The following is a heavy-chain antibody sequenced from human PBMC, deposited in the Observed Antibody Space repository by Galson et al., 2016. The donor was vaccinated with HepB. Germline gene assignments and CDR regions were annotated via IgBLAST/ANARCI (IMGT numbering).Heavy chain of an antibody. J-gene: IGHJ6*03. Sequence: LRLSCAASGFPFSTYSMHWVRQAPGKGLEWVAVIWYDGSNKKYVDSVKGRFTISRDDSKNTLYLQMNSLRAEDTAVYYCARSLADYYYMDVWGKGTTVTAYS. V-gene: IGHV3-33*01. CDR2: IWYDGSNK. CDR1: GFPFSTYS. CDR3: ARSLADYYYMDV.